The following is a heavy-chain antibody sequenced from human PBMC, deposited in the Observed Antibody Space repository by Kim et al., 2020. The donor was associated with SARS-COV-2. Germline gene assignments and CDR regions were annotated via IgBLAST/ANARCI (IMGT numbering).Heavy chain of an antibody. CDR2: IGTAGDT. D-gene: IGHD2-21*02. CDR1: GFTFSSYA. CDR3: ASGYCGGDCSDAFDI. V-gene: IGHV3-13*01. Sequence: GGSLRLSCAPSGFTFSSYAMHWVRQAPGKGLEWVSAIGTAGDTYYQGSVKGRFTISRENAKNYSYLHMNSLRAGDTAVYYCASGYCGGDCSDAFDIWGQGTTGTVSS. J-gene: IGHJ3*02.